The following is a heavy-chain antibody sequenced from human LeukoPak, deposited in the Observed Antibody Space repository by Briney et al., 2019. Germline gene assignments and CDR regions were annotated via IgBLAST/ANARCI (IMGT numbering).Heavy chain of an antibody. CDR2: ITSSSSNI. V-gene: IGHV3-21*01. D-gene: IGHD6-13*01. CDR3: ARAYSSSCYN. CDR1: GFSFSSYS. Sequence: GGSLRLSCAASGFSFSSYSMNWVRQAPGKGLEWVSSITSSSSNIYYAESVKGRFTISRDNAKNLLYLQMNSLRAEDTAVYYCARAYSSSCYNWGQGTLVTVSS. J-gene: IGHJ4*02.